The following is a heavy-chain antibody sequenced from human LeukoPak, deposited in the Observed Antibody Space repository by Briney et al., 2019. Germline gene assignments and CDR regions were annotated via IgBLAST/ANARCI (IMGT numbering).Heavy chain of an antibody. CDR1: GGSISSSSYS. V-gene: IGHV4-39*07. CDR2: IYYNGST. D-gene: IGHD3-10*01. J-gene: IGHJ5*02. CDR3: ARDSLLLWFGELLEGGGWFDP. Sequence: SETLSLTCTVSGGSISSSSYSWGWIRQPPGKGLEWIGSIYYNGSTYYNPSLKSRVTISVDTSKNQFSLKLSSVTAADTAVYYCARDSLLLWFGELLEGGGWFDPWGQGTLVTVSS.